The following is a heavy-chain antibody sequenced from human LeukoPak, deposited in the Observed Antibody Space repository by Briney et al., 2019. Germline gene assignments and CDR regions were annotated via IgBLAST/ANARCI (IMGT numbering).Heavy chain of an antibody. D-gene: IGHD3-10*01. CDR2: FDPEDGET. CDR1: GHTLTELS. J-gene: IGHJ5*02. CDR3: ATALITMIWGRGYFDP. V-gene: IGHV1-24*01. Sequence: SSVKVSCKVSGHTLTELSIHWVRQAPGKELEGMGGFDPEDGETIYAQKFQGRVTMTEDASTDTAYMELSSLRSEGTAVYYGATALITMIWGRGYFDPWGQGTLVTVSS.